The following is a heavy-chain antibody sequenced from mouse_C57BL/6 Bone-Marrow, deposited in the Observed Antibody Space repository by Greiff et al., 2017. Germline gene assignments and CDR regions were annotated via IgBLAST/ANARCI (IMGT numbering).Heavy chain of an antibody. CDR2: INPDNGNT. J-gene: IGHJ2*01. D-gene: IGHD1-1*01. V-gene: IGHV14-4*01. CDR3: TDSYYYGSADY. CDR1: GFTFKDDS. Sequence: EVQLMESGAELVRPGASVKLSCTASGFTFKDDSMHWVKQRPEQGLEWIGRINPDNGNTEYASSFQGKATITAAPSSNTAYLQLSSLKSEDTAVYYCTDSYYYGSADYWGQGTTLTVSS.